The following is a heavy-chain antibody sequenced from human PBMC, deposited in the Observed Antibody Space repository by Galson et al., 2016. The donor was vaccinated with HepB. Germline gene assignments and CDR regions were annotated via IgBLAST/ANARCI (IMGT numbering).Heavy chain of an antibody. J-gene: IGHJ5*02. CDR1: GFTFSNYG. V-gene: IGHV3-30*18. D-gene: IGHD6-19*01. CDR2: MSHDGSHI. CDR3: AKDHGNRWLNNWFDP. Sequence: SLRLSCAASGFTFSNYGMHCIRQAPGKGLEWVAVMSHDGSHIFYVGSVKGRFSISRDNSKNTLYLQMNSLRDEDTAVYYCAKDHGNRWLNNWFDPWGQGTLVTVSS.